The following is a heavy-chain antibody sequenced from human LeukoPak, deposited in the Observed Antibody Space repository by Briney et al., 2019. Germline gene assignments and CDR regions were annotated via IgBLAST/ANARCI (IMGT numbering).Heavy chain of an antibody. Sequence: PGGSLRLSCAAYGFNFNDYAMHWVRQAPGKGLEWVSGISWNSGSKGYADSVKGRFTISRDNDKKSLYLQMNGLRPEDTALYYCAKATGDWYFDLWGRGTLVSVSS. D-gene: IGHD7-27*01. CDR1: GFNFNDYA. J-gene: IGHJ2*01. V-gene: IGHV3-9*01. CDR2: ISWNSGSK. CDR3: AKATGDWYFDL.